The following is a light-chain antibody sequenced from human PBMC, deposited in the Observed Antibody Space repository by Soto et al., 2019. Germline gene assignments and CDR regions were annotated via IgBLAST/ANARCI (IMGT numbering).Light chain of an antibody. CDR2: KAS. CDR1: QSISSY. V-gene: IGKV1-5*03. CDR3: QQYNSYPWT. Sequence: IQSTQSPCSLSASVANRVTIPRRESQSISSYLTWYQQKQGQAPKLLIYKASTLATGVPSRFSGSGSGTEFTLTISSLQSDDFATYYCQQYNSYPWTFGQGTKVDIK. J-gene: IGKJ1*01.